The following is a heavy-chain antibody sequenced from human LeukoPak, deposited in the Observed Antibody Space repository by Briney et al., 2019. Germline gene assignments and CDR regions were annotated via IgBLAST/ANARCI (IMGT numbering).Heavy chain of an antibody. CDR2: ISWNSASI. Sequence: GGSLRLSCAASGFSFNEYAIHWVRQAPGKGLEWVAGISWNSASIGYADSVKGRFTISRDNAENSLYLQMNSLRVEDTAVYYCARAPTVLVGYCSSSSCQADYWGQGTLVTVSS. CDR3: ARAPTVLVGYCSSSSCQADY. CDR1: GFSFNEYA. J-gene: IGHJ4*02. V-gene: IGHV3-9*01. D-gene: IGHD2-2*01.